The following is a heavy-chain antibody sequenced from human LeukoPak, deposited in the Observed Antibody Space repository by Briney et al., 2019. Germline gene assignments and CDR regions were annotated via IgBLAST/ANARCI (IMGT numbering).Heavy chain of an antibody. CDR1: GGSISSGGYF. D-gene: IGHD3-22*01. CDR3: AIKAYDGSADY. CDR2: IYYSGST. J-gene: IGHJ4*02. Sequence: PSETLSLTCTVSGGSISSGGYFCSWIRQHPGKGLEWIGYIYYSGSTNYNPSLKSRVTISLDTSKNQFSLRLTSVTAADTAVYYCAIKAYDGSADYWGQGTLVTVSS. V-gene: IGHV4-31*03.